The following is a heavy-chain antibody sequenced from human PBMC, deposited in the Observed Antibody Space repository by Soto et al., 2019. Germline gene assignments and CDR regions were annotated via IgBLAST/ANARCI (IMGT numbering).Heavy chain of an antibody. Sequence: GGSLRLSCAASGFTFSSYSMNWVRQAPGKGLEWVSSISSSSSYIYYADSVKGRFTISRDNAKNSLYLQMNSLRAEDTAVYYCARDQDYYDSSGYSRAYSDYWGQGTLVTVSS. V-gene: IGHV3-21*01. J-gene: IGHJ4*02. CDR1: GFTFSSYS. D-gene: IGHD3-22*01. CDR3: ARDQDYYDSSGYSRAYSDY. CDR2: ISSSSSYI.